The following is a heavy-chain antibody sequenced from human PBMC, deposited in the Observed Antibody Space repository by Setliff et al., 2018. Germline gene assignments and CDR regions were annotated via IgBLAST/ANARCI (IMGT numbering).Heavy chain of an antibody. D-gene: IGHD2-8*02. CDR3: TVYNTGSSKDHY. V-gene: IGHV4-61*09. J-gene: IGHJ4*02. CDR1: GGSISSGSYY. CDR2: IYRSGST. Sequence: ASETLSLTCAVSGGSISSGSYYWSWIRQPAGKGLEWIGHIYRSGSTNYNPSLKSRVTISVDTSKNQFSLKLSSVTAADTALYYCTVYNTGSSKDHYWGQGTPVTAPQ.